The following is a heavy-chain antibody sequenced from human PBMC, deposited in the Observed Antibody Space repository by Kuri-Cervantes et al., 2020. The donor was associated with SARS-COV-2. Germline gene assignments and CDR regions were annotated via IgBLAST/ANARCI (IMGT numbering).Heavy chain of an antibody. CDR1: GGSISSSSYY. J-gene: IGHJ4*02. CDR2: IYYSGST. CDR3: AKGPDILTGYYIWDYYFDY. D-gene: IGHD3-9*01. Sequence: SETLSLTCTVSGGSISSSSYYWGWIRQPPGKGLEWIGYIYYSGSTNYNPSLKSRVTISVDTSKNQFSLKLSSVTAADTAVYYCAKGPDILTGYYIWDYYFDYWGQGTLVTVSS. V-gene: IGHV4-61*05.